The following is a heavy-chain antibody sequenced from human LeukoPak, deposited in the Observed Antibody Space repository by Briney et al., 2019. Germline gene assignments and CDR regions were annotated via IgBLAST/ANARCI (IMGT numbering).Heavy chain of an antibody. CDR2: INWNGGST. CDR1: GLTFDDYG. Sequence: RTGGSLRLSCAASGLTFDDYGMSWVRQAPGKGLEWVSGINWNGGSTGYADSVKGRFTISRDNAKNSLYLQMNSLRAEDTALYYCARDRKTYYYDSSGYPHDYWGQGTLVTVSS. J-gene: IGHJ4*02. D-gene: IGHD3-22*01. CDR3: ARDRKTYYYDSSGYPHDY. V-gene: IGHV3-20*04.